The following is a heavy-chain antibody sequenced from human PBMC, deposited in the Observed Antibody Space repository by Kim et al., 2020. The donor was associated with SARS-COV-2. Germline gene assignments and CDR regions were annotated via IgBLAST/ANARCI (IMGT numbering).Heavy chain of an antibody. Sequence: GRSLRLSCAASGFTFSSYGMHWVRQAPGKGLEWVAVISYDGSNKYYADSVKGRFTISRDNSKNTLYLQMNSLRAEDTAVYYCARDEEKYSSSCPDYWGQGTLVTVSS. J-gene: IGHJ4*02. CDR3: ARDEEKYSSSCPDY. CDR2: ISYDGSNK. V-gene: IGHV3-30*04. D-gene: IGHD6-13*01. CDR1: GFTFSSYG.